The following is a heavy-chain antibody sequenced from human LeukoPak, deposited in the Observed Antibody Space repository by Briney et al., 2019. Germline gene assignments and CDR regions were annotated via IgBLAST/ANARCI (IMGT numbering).Heavy chain of an antibody. D-gene: IGHD6-13*01. CDR3: ARVRVAAAGIDY. Sequence: SETLSLTCTVSGGSISSYYWSWIRQPPGKGLEWIGYIYYSGSTNYNPSLKSRVTISVDTSKNQFFLKLSSVTAADTAVYYCARVRVAAAGIDYWGQGTLVTVSS. V-gene: IGHV4-59*01. CDR1: GGSISSYY. J-gene: IGHJ4*02. CDR2: IYYSGST.